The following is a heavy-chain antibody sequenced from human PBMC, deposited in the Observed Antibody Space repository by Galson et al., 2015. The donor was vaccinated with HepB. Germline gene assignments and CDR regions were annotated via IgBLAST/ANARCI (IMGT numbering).Heavy chain of an antibody. CDR2: FDPEDGET. D-gene: IGHD3-22*01. J-gene: IGHJ6*02. V-gene: IGHV1-24*01. CDR3: ATAPQYYDSSGRYYYYGMDV. Sequence: LVKVSCKVSGYTLTELSMHWVRQAPGKGLEWMGGFDPEDGETIYAQKFQGRVTMTEDTSTDTAYMELSSLRSEDTAVYYCATAPQYYDSSGRYYYYGMDVWGQGTTVTVSS. CDR1: GYTLTELS.